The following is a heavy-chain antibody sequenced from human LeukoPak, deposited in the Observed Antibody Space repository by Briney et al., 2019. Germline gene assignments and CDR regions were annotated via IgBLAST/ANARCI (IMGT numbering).Heavy chain of an antibody. CDR3: ARGGYSGYGPYMDV. Sequence: SETLSLTCTVSGGSISSGDNYWSWIRQPPGKGLEWIGYIYYSGSTYYNPSLKSRVTISVDTSKNQFSLKLSSVTAADTAVYYCARGGYSGYGPYMDVWGKGTTVTVSS. V-gene: IGHV4-30-4*08. D-gene: IGHD5-12*01. CDR1: GGSISSGDNY. J-gene: IGHJ6*03. CDR2: IYYSGST.